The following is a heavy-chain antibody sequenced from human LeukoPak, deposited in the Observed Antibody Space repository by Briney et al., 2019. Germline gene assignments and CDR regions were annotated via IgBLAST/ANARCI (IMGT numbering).Heavy chain of an antibody. V-gene: IGHV4-38-2*01. CDR1: GYSISSGYY. D-gene: IGHD4-11*01. CDR2: IYHSGST. CDR3: ARTDDYSPDYYYYMDV. Sequence: SETLSLTCAVSGYSISSGYYWGWIRQPPGKGLEWIGSIYHSGSTYYNPSLKSRVTISVDTSKNQFSLKLSSVTAADTAVYYCARTDDYSPDYYYYMDVWGKGTTVTVSS. J-gene: IGHJ6*03.